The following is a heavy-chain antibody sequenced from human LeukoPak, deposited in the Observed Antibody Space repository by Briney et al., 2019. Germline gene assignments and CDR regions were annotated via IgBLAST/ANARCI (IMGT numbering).Heavy chain of an antibody. D-gene: IGHD5-12*01. J-gene: IGHJ4*02. CDR2: ISSSGSIM. CDR1: GFTFSDYY. Sequence: GGSLRLSCAASGFTFSDYYMSWIRQAPGKGLEWVSYISSSGSIMYYTDSVKGRFTISRDNAKDSLYLQMNSLRAEDTAVYYCARDPGSGYEEHFDYWGQGTLVTVSS. V-gene: IGHV3-11*01. CDR3: ARDPGSGYEEHFDY.